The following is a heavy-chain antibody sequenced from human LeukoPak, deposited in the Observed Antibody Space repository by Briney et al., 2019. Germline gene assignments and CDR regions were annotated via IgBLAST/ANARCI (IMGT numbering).Heavy chain of an antibody. CDR1: GFSFSRSS. V-gene: IGHV3-21*01. Sequence: GGSLRLSCAASGFSFSRSSMSWVRQAPGKGLEWVASITASSTYIYYADSVKGRFTISRDNAKNTLYLQMNSLRAEDTAVYYCARGFGYDNILTYWGQGTLVTVSS. J-gene: IGHJ4*02. CDR2: ITASSTYI. D-gene: IGHD5-12*01. CDR3: ARGFGYDNILTY.